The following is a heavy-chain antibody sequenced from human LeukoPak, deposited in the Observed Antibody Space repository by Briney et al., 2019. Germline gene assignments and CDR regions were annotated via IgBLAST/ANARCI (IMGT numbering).Heavy chain of an antibody. J-gene: IGHJ4*02. CDR1: GFTFSSYA. CDR2: ISSNGGST. D-gene: IGHD5-24*01. V-gene: IGHV3-64*01. CDR3: ASSRDGYNPVDY. Sequence: GGSLILSCAASGFTFSSYAMHWVRQAPGKGLEYVSAISSNGGSTYYANSVKGRFTISRDNSKNTLYLQMGSLRTEDMGVYYCASSRDGYNPVDYWGQGTLVTVSS.